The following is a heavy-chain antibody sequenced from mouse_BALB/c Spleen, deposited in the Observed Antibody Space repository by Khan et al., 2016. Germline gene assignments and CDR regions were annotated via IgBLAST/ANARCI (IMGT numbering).Heavy chain of an antibody. CDR1: GFTFTDYS. CDR2: IKTETGEP. V-gene: IGHV9-2-1*01. CDR3: ARRVRGYFDV. J-gene: IGHJ1*01. D-gene: IGHD2-14*01. Sequence: QIQLVQSGPELKKPGETVKISCKASGFTFTDYSLHWVKQAPGKGLKWMGWIKTETGEPTYADDFKGRFAFSLETSASTAYLQINNLKSEDTATYFCARRVRGYFDVWGAGTTVTVSS.